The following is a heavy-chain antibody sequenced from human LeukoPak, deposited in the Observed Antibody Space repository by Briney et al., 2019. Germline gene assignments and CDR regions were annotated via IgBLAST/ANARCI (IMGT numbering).Heavy chain of an antibody. Sequence: ASEKVSCKASGYTFTGYYMHWVRQAPGLGLEWMGRINPNSGGTNYAQKFQGRVTMTRDTSISTAYMELSRLRSDDTAVYYCARDTRNYFDYWGQGTLVTVSS. CDR2: INPNSGGT. CDR1: GYTFTGYY. J-gene: IGHJ4*02. CDR3: ARDTRNYFDY. V-gene: IGHV1-2*06.